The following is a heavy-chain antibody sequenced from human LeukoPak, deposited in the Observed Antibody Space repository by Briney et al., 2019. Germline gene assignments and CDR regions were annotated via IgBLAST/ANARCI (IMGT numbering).Heavy chain of an antibody. J-gene: IGHJ6*02. CDR2: ISGSGGST. Sequence: PGGSLRLSCAASGFTFSSYAMSWVRQAPGKGLEWVSAISGSGGSTYYADSVKGRFTISRDNSKNTLYLQMNSLRAEDTALYYCAKEDGVVAALTHYYYGMDVWGQGTTVTVSS. CDR3: AKEDGVVAALTHYYYGMDV. V-gene: IGHV3-23*01. D-gene: IGHD2-15*01. CDR1: GFTFSSYA.